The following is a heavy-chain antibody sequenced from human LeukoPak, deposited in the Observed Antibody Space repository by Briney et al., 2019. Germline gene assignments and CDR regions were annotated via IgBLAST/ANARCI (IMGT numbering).Heavy chain of an antibody. CDR3: ARVRGAKWLRLDFRSLLRNYFDY. D-gene: IGHD5-12*01. Sequence: SETLSLTCTVSGGSISSSSYYWGWIRQPPGKGLEWIGNIYHSGSTYYNPSLKSRVTISVDTSKNQFSLKLSSVTAADTAVYYCARVRGAKWLRLDFRSLLRNYFDYWGQGTLATVSS. J-gene: IGHJ4*02. CDR2: IYHSGST. CDR1: GGSISSSSYY. V-gene: IGHV4-39*07.